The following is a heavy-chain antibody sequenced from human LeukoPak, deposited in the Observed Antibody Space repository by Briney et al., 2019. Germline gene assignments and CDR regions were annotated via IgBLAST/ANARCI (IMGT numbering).Heavy chain of an antibody. V-gene: IGHV4-4*07. D-gene: IGHD3-10*01. Sequence: SETLSLTCTVSGGSISSYYWSWIRQPAGKGLEWIGRIYTSGSTNYNPSLKSRVTMSVDTSKNQFSLKLSSVTAADTAVYFCARLSWPGRGSRFDPWGQGTLVTVSS. J-gene: IGHJ5*02. CDR1: GGSISSYY. CDR2: IYTSGST. CDR3: ARLSWPGRGSRFDP.